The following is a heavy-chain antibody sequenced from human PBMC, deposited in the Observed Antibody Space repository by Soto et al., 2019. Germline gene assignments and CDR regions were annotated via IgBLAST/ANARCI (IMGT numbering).Heavy chain of an antibody. V-gene: IGHV1-3*01. J-gene: IGHJ6*02. CDR3: ARVQPSYYAMDV. CDR2: INAGNGNT. CDR1: GYTFTSYA. Sequence: GASVKVSCKASGYTFTSYAMHWVRQAPGQRLEWMGWINAGNGNTKYSQKFQGRVTITRDTSASTAYMELSSLRSEDTAVYYCARVQPSYYAMDVWGQGTTVTVSS.